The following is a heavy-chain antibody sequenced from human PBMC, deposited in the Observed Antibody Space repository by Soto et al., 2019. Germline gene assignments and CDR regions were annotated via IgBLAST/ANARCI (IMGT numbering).Heavy chain of an antibody. CDR1: NVSVSGSY. J-gene: IGHJ5*01. CDR3: AKDRGGRGPFDP. D-gene: IGHD1-26*01. Sequence: PSETLSLTCRVSNVSVSGSYWAWIRQPPGKGLEWIGWVYSSGTTKYNPSLKSRVTISMDTSKNEVFLKLTSVTTSDTAVYFCAKDRGGRGPFDPWGQGTLVTVPS. CDR2: VYSSGTT. V-gene: IGHV4-59*02.